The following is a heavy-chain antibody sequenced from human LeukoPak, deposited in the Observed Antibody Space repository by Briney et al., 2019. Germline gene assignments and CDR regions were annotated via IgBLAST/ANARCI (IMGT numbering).Heavy chain of an antibody. V-gene: IGHV3-66*02. J-gene: IGHJ4*02. CDR3: ARDGSPGLGIVFDY. D-gene: IGHD7-27*01. Sequence: GGSLRLSXAASGFTVSSNYMSWVRQAPGKGLEWVSVIYSGGSTYYADSVKGRFTISRDNSKNTLYLQMNSLRAEDTAVYYCARDGSPGLGIVFDYWGQGTLVTVSS. CDR1: GFTVSSNY. CDR2: IYSGGST.